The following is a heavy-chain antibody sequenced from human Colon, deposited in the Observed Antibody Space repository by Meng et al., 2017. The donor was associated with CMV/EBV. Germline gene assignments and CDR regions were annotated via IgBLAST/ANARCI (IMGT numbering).Heavy chain of an antibody. Sequence: ESLMLSCAASGFTFSSYAMSWVRQAPGKGLEWVSVIYSGGSSTYYADSVKGRFTISRDNSKNTLYLQMNSLRAEDTAVYYCAKAYLVGATYYYYGMDVWGQGTTVTVSS. CDR3: AKAYLVGATYYYYGMDV. J-gene: IGHJ6*02. V-gene: IGHV3-23*03. CDR1: GFTFSSYA. D-gene: IGHD1-26*01. CDR2: IYSGGSST.